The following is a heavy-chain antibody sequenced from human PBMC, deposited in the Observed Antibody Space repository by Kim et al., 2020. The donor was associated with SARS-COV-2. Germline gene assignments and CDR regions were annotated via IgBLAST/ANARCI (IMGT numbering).Heavy chain of an antibody. J-gene: IGHJ2*01. CDR1: GGSISSGGYY. Sequence: SETLSLTCTVSGGSISSGGYYWSWIRQHPGKGLEWIGYIYYSGSTYYNPSLKSRVTISVDTSKNQFSLKLSSVTAADTAVYYCAREPAMTTVTTHSWYFDLWGRGTLVTVSS. V-gene: IGHV4-31*03. D-gene: IGHD4-17*01. CDR2: IYYSGST. CDR3: AREPAMTTVTTHSWYFDL.